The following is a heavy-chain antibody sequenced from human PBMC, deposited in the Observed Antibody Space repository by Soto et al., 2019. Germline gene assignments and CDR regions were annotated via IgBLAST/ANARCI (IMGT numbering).Heavy chain of an antibody. CDR3: ARDVRREANYYYYGMDV. CDR2: ISAYNGNT. Sequence: ASVKVSCKASGYTFTSYGISWVRQAPGQGLEWMGWISAYNGNTNYAQKLQGRVTMTTDTSTSTAYMELRSLRSDDTAVYYCARDVRREANYYYYGMDVWGQGTTVTVSS. J-gene: IGHJ6*02. D-gene: IGHD1-26*01. CDR1: GYTFTSYG. V-gene: IGHV1-18*01.